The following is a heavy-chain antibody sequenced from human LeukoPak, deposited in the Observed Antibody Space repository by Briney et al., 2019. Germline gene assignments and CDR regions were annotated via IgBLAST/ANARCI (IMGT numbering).Heavy chain of an antibody. V-gene: IGHV3-23*01. CDR2: ISGSGGST. CDR3: AKVRIAARPTYYFDY. J-gene: IGHJ4*02. Sequence: GGSLRLSCAASGFTFSSYAMSWVRQAPREGLEWVSAISGSGGSTYYADSVKGRFTISRDNSRNTLCLQMNSLRAEDTAVYYCAKVRIAARPTYYFDYWGQGTLVTVSS. CDR1: GFTFSSYA. D-gene: IGHD6-6*01.